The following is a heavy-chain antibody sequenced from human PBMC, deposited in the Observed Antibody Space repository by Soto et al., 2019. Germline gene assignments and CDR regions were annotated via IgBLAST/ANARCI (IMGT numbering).Heavy chain of an antibody. D-gene: IGHD2-2*01. CDR3: TRVGSSTHYGMDV. V-gene: IGHV3-49*04. CDR2: IRSKAYGGTT. J-gene: IGHJ6*02. CDR1: GFTFGDYA. Sequence: PGGSLRLSCTASGFTFGDYAMSWVRQAPGKGLEWVGFIRSKAYGGTTEYAASVKGRFTISRDDSKSIAYLQMNSLKTEDTAVYYCTRVGSSTHYGMDVWGQGNMVTVSS.